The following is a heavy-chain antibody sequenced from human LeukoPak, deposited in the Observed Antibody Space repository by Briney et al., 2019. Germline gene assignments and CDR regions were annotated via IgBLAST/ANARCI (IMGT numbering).Heavy chain of an antibody. D-gene: IGHD6-13*01. V-gene: IGHV3-7*03. J-gene: IGHJ4*02. CDR3: ARDSGWFRFDN. CDR2: IKEDGSEK. Sequence: PGGSLRLSCAASGFIFGTYWMTWVRQAPGKGLEWVANIKEDGSEKYYVDSVKGRFIISRDNAKNSLYLQVNSLRAEDTAVYYCARDSGWFRFDNWGQGTLVTVSS. CDR1: GFIFGTYW.